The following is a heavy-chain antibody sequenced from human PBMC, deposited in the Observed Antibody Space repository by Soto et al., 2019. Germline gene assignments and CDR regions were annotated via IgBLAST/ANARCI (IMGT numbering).Heavy chain of an antibody. J-gene: IGHJ5*02. Sequence: QVQLQQWGAGLLKPSETLSLTCAVYGGSFSGYYWSWIRQPPGKGLEWIGEINHSGSTNYNPSLKSRVTKSVDTSKNQFSLKLSSVTAADTAVYYCAKEYCSSTSCYSWFDPWGQGTLVTVSS. D-gene: IGHD2-2*01. CDR3: AKEYCSSTSCYSWFDP. CDR2: INHSGST. CDR1: GGSFSGYY. V-gene: IGHV4-34*01.